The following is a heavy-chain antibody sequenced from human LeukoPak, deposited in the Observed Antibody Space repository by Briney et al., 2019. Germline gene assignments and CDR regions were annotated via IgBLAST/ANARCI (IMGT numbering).Heavy chain of an antibody. CDR3: ARGEYCSSTSCYTLYYYGMDV. V-gene: IGHV1-8*01. J-gene: IGHJ6*02. Sequence: ASVKVSCKASGYTFTSYDINWVRQATGQGLEWMGWMNPNSGNTGYAQKFQGRVTITADKSTSTAYMELSSLRSEDTAVYYCARGEYCSSTSCYTLYYYGMDVWGQGTTVTVSS. D-gene: IGHD2-2*02. CDR2: MNPNSGNT. CDR1: GYTFTSYD.